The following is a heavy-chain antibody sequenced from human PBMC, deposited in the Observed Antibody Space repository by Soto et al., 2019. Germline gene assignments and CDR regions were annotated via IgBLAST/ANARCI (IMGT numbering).Heavy chain of an antibody. V-gene: IGHV4-31*02. D-gene: IGHD6-13*01. CDR3: ARGPPSYSSSWYTHFDY. CDR1: GGSISSGGYY. CDR2: IYYSGST. Sequence: SETLSLTXTVSGGSISSGGYYWSWIRQHPGKGLEWIGYIYYSGSTYYNPSLKSRVTISVDTSKNQFSLKLSSVTAADTAVYYCARGPPSYSSSWYTHFDYWGQGTLVTVSS. J-gene: IGHJ4*02.